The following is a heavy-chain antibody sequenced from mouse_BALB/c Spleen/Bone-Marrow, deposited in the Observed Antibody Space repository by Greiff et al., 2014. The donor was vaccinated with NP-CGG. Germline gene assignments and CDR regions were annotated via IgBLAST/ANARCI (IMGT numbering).Heavy chain of an antibody. D-gene: IGHD1-1*01. J-gene: IGHJ4*01. CDR1: GYSITSDYA. CDR3: ARYYGSSYYAMDY. Sequence: VQLQQSGPGLVKPSQSLSLTCTVTGYSITSDYAWNWIRQFPGNKLEWMGYISYSGSTGYNPSLKSRISITRDTSKNQFFLQLNSVTTEDTATYYCARYYGSSYYAMDYWGQGTSVTVSS. V-gene: IGHV3-2*02. CDR2: ISYSGST.